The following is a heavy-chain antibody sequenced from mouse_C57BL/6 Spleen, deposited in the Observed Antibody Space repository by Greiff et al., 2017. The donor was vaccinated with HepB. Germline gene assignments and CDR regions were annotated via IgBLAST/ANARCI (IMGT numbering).Heavy chain of an antibody. D-gene: IGHD2-14*01. CDR1: GYTFTSYW. J-gene: IGHJ3*01. CDR2: IDPSDSYT. V-gene: IGHV1-69*01. Sequence: QVHVKQPGAELVMPGASVKLSCKASGYTFTSYWMHWVKQRPGQGLEWIGEIDPSDSYTNYNQKFKGKSTLTVDKSSSTAYMQLSSLTSEDSAVYYCASNRGFAYWGQGTLVTVSA. CDR3: ASNRGFAY.